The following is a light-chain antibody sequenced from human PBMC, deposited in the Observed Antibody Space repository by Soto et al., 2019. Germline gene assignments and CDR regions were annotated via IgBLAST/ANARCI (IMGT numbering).Light chain of an antibody. V-gene: IGLV1-40*01. CDR1: SSNIGAGYD. Sequence: QSVLTQPPSVSGAPGQRVTISCTGSSSNIGAGYDVHWYQQLPGTAPKLLIYGNSNRPSGVPDRFSDSKSGTSASLAITGLQDEDEADYYCQSYDSSLSAVVFGGGTKLTVL. CDR2: GNS. J-gene: IGLJ2*01. CDR3: QSYDSSLSAVV.